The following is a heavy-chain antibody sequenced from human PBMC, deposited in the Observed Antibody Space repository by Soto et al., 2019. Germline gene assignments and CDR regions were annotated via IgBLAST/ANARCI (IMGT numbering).Heavy chain of an antibody. D-gene: IGHD5-12*01. CDR1: GGTFSSYA. CDR3: ALDLRSRVGGFDH. V-gene: IGHV1-69*01. J-gene: IGHJ4*02. Sequence: VKVSCKASGGTFSSYAISWVRQAPGQGLEWMGGIIPIFGTANYAQKFQGRVTITADESTSTAYMELSSLRSEDTAVYYCALDLRSRVGGFDHSVQGTRVTVPS. CDR2: IIPIFGTA.